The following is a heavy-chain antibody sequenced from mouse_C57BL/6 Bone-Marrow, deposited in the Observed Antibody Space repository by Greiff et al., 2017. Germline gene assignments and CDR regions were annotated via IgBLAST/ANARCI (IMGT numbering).Heavy chain of an antibody. Sequence: QVQLQQSGAELVKPGASVKISCKASGFNLTDYYMNWVKQRPGQGLEWIGKIGPGDGSTDYHRKFQGQATMTADKSSSTAYMQLSSLTSEDSAVYFCATPIYYYGSPLYFDVWGTGTTVTVSS. V-gene: IGHV1-77*01. D-gene: IGHD1-1*01. J-gene: IGHJ1*03. CDR2: IGPGDGST. CDR1: GFNLTDYY. CDR3: ATPIYYYGSPLYFDV.